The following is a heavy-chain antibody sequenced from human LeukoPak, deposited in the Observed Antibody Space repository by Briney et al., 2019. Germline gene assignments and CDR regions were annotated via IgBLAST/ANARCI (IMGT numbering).Heavy chain of an antibody. J-gene: IGHJ5*02. Sequence: GGSLRLSCAASRFTFSNYVMNWVRQAPGKGLEWVSYISSSGSTIYYADSVKGRFTISRDNAKNSLYLQMNSLRAEDTAVYYCASHRVLLWFGFDPWGQGTLVTVSS. D-gene: IGHD3-10*01. CDR3: ASHRVLLWFGFDP. CDR1: RFTFSNYV. CDR2: ISSSGSTI. V-gene: IGHV3-48*04.